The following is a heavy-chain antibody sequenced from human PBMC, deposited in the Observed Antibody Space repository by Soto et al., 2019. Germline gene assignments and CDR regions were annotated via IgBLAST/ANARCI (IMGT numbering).Heavy chain of an antibody. D-gene: IGHD4-17*01. V-gene: IGHV4-30-4*01. CDR2: IYYSGST. CDR1: GGSISSGDYY. Sequence: QVQLQESGPGLVKPSQTLSLTCTVSGGSISSGDYYCSWIRQPPGKGLQRIGYIYYSGSTYYNPSLKRRVTISVDTSKNQFSLQLSSVTAADTAVYYCASHDYAHYGIDVWGQGTTVTVSS. CDR3: ASHDYAHYGIDV. J-gene: IGHJ6*02.